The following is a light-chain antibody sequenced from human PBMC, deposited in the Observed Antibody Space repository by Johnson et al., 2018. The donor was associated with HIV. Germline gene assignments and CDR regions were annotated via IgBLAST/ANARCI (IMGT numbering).Light chain of an antibody. CDR3: GTWDSSLNAVV. J-gene: IGLJ1*01. Sequence: QSVLTQPPSVSAAPGQRVNISCSGNISNIESYFVSWYQQLPGAAPTLLIYEDNKRPSGIPDRFSGSKSGTSATLGITGLQTGDEADYYCGTWDSSLNAVVCGAGTRVTVL. V-gene: IGLV1-51*02. CDR1: ISNIESYF. CDR2: EDN.